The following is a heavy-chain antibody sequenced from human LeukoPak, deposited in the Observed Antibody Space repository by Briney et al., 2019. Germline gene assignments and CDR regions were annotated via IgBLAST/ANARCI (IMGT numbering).Heavy chain of an antibody. D-gene: IGHD1-26*01. J-gene: IGHJ4*02. CDR2: IYHSGST. Sequence: SETLSLTCTVSGYSISSGYYWGWIRQPPGKGLEWIGSIYHSGSTYYNPSLKSRVTISVDTSKNQFSLKLSSVTAADTAVYYCARGPGIVGATPTNYWGQGTLVTVPS. V-gene: IGHV4-38-2*02. CDR3: ARGPGIVGATPTNY. CDR1: GYSISSGYY.